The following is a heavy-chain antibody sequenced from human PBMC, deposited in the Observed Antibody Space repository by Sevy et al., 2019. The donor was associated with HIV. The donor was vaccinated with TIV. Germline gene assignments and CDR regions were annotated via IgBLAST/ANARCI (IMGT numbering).Heavy chain of an antibody. Sequence: GGSLRLSCAASGFTFDDYAMHWVRQAPGKGLEWVSGISWNGGSRGYADSVKGRFTISRDNAKNSLYLQMNSLRVEDTALYYCAKGYYGSIYYGMDVWGQGTTVTVSS. CDR1: GFTFDDYA. J-gene: IGHJ6*02. V-gene: IGHV3-9*01. CDR3: AKGYYGSIYYGMDV. CDR2: ISWNGGSR. D-gene: IGHD3-10*01.